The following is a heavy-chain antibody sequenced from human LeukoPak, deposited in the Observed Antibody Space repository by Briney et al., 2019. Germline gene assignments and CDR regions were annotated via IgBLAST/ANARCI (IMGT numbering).Heavy chain of an antibody. CDR2: INHSGST. D-gene: IGHD2-15*01. Sequence: SETLSLTCAVYGGSFSGYYWSWIRQPPGKGLEWIGEINHSGSTNYNPSLKSRVTISVDTSKNQFSLKLSSVTAADTAVYYCARGKRTIVATITSGNFRYCGGGSCYRWFDPWGQGTLVTVSS. V-gene: IGHV4-34*01. CDR1: GGSFSGYY. CDR3: ARGKRTIVATITSGNFRYCGGGSCYRWFDP. J-gene: IGHJ5*02.